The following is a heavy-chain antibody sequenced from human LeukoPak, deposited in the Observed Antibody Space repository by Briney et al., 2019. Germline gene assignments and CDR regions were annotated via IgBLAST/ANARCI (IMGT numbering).Heavy chain of an antibody. CDR1: GGSISSYY. CDR2: IYTSGST. D-gene: IGHD3-10*01. J-gene: IGHJ4*02. CDR3: AREGTSDDHFDY. Sequence: TSETQSLTCTVSGGSISSYYESWIRQPAGKGLEWIGRIYTSGSTNYNPSLKSRVTISVDKSKNQFSLKLSSVTAADTAVYYCAREGTSDDHFDYWGQGTLVTVSS. V-gene: IGHV4-4*07.